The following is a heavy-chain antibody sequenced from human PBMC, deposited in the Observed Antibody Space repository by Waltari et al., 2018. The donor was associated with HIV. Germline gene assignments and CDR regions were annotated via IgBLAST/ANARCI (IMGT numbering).Heavy chain of an antibody. V-gene: IGHV3-23*01. D-gene: IGHD5-18*01. CDR1: GLTLWAYA. CDR3: AKDPHFPYSYAFGY. CDR2: LSNRGTST. Sequence: EGPLLASGGGLVQRGGALTLSCAGPGLTLWAYATNWVRRAPGEGLEWVSSLSNRGTSTFYADSVKGRFNISRDNSKNTLFLQMNSLRVEDTAIYYCAKDPHFPYSYAFGYWGQGTLVTVYS. J-gene: IGHJ4*02.